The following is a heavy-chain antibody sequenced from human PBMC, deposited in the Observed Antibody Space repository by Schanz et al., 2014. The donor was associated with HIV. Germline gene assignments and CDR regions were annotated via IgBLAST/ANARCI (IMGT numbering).Heavy chain of an antibody. V-gene: IGHV3-23*01. CDR2: ISGSGVST. Sequence: EVQLLDSGGGLVQPGGSLRLSCVASGFTFNNYAMTWVRQAPGKGLEWVSSISGSGVSTFYAGSVKGRFAISRDNSKNTLYLQMNSLRVEDTAVYYCAKADEIRHFDWYHPPFDSWGQGTLVTVSS. D-gene: IGHD3-9*01. CDR1: GFTFNNYA. CDR3: AKADEIRHFDWYHPPFDS. J-gene: IGHJ4*02.